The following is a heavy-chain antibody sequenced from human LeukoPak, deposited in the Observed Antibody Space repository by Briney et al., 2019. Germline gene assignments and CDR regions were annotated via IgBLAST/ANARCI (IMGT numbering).Heavy chain of an antibody. CDR3: ARDQLGDGYSGYDGMDV. V-gene: IGHV1-69*04. CDR1: GGTFSSYA. D-gene: IGHD5-12*01. CDR2: IIPIFGIA. J-gene: IGHJ6*02. Sequence: SVKVSCKASGGTFSSYAISWVRQAPGHGLEWMGRIIPIFGIANYAQKFQGRVTITADKSTSTAYMELSSLRSEDTAVYYCARDQLGDGYSGYDGMDVWGQGTTVTVSS.